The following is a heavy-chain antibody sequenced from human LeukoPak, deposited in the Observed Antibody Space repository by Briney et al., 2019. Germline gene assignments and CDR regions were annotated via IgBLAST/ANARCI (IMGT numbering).Heavy chain of an antibody. J-gene: IGHJ5*02. CDR2: IYYSGST. CDR3: ARDHYRKHGSGSYLWFDP. D-gene: IGHD3-10*01. V-gene: IGHV4-31*03. CDR1: GGSISSGGYY. Sequence: SETLSLTCTVSGGSISSGGYYWSWIRQHPGKGLEWIGYIYYSGSTYYNPSLKSRVTISVDTSKNQFSLKLSSVTAADTAVYYCARDHYRKHGSGSYLWFDPWGQGTLVTVSS.